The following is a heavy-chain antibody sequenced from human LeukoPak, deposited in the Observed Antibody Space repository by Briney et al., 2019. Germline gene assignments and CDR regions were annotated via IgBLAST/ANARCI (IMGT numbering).Heavy chain of an antibody. CDR3: AREVGGSSGYYLDY. CDR2: IYSADNT. Sequence: GGSLRLSCAASGLTVSSNYMTWVRQAPGKGLEWVSIIYSADNTYYADSVKGRFTMSRQNSKNTVFLQMNSLRAEDTAVYYGAREVGGSSGYYLDYWGQGTLVTVSS. D-gene: IGHD3-22*01. V-gene: IGHV3-53*04. CDR1: GLTVSSNY. J-gene: IGHJ4*02.